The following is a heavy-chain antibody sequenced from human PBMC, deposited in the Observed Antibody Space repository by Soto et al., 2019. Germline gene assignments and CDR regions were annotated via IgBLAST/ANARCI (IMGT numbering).Heavy chain of an antibody. V-gene: IGHV3-23*01. D-gene: IGHD4-17*01. CDR2: ISGSGGST. CDR1: GFTFSSYA. J-gene: IGHJ4*02. CDR3: AKAPVYGDYPAYFDY. Sequence: EVQLLESGGGLVQPGGSLRLSCAASGFTFSSYAMSWVRQAPGKGLEWVSAISGSGGSTYYADSVKGRFTISRDNSKNTLYLQMNRLRAEDTAVYYCAKAPVYGDYPAYFDYWGQGTLVTVSS.